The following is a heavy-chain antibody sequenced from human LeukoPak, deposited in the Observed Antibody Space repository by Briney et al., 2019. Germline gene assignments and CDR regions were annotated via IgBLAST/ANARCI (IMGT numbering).Heavy chain of an antibody. CDR3: ARGYGDYAGPLTNWFDP. CDR2: IYSGGST. Sequence: GGSLRLSCAASGFTVSSNYMSWVRQAPGKGLEWVSVIYSGGSTYYADSVKGRFTISRDNSKDTLYLQMNSLRAEDTAVYYCARGYGDYAGPLTNWFDPWGQGTLVTVSS. D-gene: IGHD4-17*01. V-gene: IGHV3-53*01. J-gene: IGHJ5*02. CDR1: GFTVSSNY.